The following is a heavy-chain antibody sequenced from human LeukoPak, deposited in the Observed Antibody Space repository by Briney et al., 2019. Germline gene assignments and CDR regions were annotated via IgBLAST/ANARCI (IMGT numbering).Heavy chain of an antibody. J-gene: IGHJ4*02. CDR3: AKYSNGYSGLTVSDY. V-gene: IGHV3-7*01. D-gene: IGHD5-12*01. CDR2: IKHDGSEK. Sequence: GGSLRLSCAASGFTFSTYWMNWVRQAPGKGLEWVANIKHDGSEKYYVDSVKGRFTISRDNSKNTLYMKMNSLRAEDTAVYYCAKYSNGYSGLTVSDYWGQGTLVTVSS. CDR1: GFTFSTYW.